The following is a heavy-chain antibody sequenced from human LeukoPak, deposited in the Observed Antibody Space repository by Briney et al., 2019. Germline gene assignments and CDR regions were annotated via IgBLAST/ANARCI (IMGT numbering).Heavy chain of an antibody. Sequence: ASVKVSCKASGGTFSSYAISWVRQAPGQGLEWMGGIIPIFGTANYARKFQGRVTITTDESTSTAYMELRSLRSEDTAVYYCARGGLLRYFDWLPHWGQGTLVTVSS. CDR3: ARGGLLRYFDWLPH. J-gene: IGHJ4*02. CDR2: IIPIFGTA. D-gene: IGHD3-9*01. CDR1: GGTFSSYA. V-gene: IGHV1-69*05.